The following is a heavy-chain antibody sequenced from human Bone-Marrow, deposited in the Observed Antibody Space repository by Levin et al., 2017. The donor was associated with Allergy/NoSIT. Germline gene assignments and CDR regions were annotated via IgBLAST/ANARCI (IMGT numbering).Heavy chain of an antibody. CDR2: IYSGGST. V-gene: IGHV3-53*01. CDR1: GFTVSSNY. D-gene: IGHD2-15*01. CDR3: ARDLLGHCSGGSCYEH. Sequence: GGSLRLSCAASGFTVSSNYMSWVRQAPGKGLEWVSVIYSGGSTYYADSVKGRFTISRDNSKNTLYLQMNSLRAEDTAVYYCARDLLGHCSGGSCYEHWGQGTLVTVSS. J-gene: IGHJ1*01.